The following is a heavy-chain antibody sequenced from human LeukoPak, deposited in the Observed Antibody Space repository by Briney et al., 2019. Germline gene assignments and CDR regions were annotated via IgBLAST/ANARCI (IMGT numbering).Heavy chain of an antibody. J-gene: IGHJ3*02. CDR3: ARVGLLVAFDI. D-gene: IGHD2-8*02. V-gene: IGHV3-33*01. Sequence: PGRSLRLSCAASGFTFSSYGMHWVRQAPGKGLEWVAVIWYDGSNKYYADSVKGRFTISRDNSKNTLYLQMNSLRAEDTAVYYCARVGLLVAFDIWGQGTMVTVPS. CDR1: GFTFSSYG. CDR2: IWYDGSNK.